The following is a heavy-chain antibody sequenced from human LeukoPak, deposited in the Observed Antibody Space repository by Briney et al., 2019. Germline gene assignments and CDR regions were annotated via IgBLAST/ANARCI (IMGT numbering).Heavy chain of an antibody. Sequence: GGSLRLSCAASGGTFSSYYMSWIRQAPGKGLEWVSYISSSSSYTNYADSVKGRFTISRDNAKNSLYLQMNSLRAADAAVYYRARDNKALYYYDSSGYFDYWGQGTLVTVSS. J-gene: IGHJ4*02. D-gene: IGHD3-22*01. CDR2: ISSSSSYT. CDR1: GGTFSSYY. CDR3: ARDNKALYYYDSSGYFDY. V-gene: IGHV3-11*05.